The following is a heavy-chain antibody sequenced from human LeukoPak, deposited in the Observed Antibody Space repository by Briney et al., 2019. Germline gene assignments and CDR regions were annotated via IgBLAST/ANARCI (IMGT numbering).Heavy chain of an antibody. CDR2: IYYSGST. D-gene: IGHD4/OR15-4a*01. V-gene: IGHV4-59*01. Sequence: SETLSLTCTVSGGSTSSYYWSWIRQPPGKGLEWIGYIYYSGSTNYNPSLKSRVTISVDTSKNQFSLKLSSVTAADTAVYYCARVEASNMTIFDYWGQGTLVTVSS. CDR3: ARVEASNMTIFDY. J-gene: IGHJ4*02. CDR1: GGSTSSYY.